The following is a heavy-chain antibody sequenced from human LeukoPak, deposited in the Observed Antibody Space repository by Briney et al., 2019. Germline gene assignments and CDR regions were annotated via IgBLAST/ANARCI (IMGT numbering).Heavy chain of an antibody. CDR3: AGNSGWYTDY. CDR1: GGSISSHTW. V-gene: IGHV4-4*02. D-gene: IGHD6-19*01. Sequence: SETLSLTCSVSGGSISSHTWWNWVRQPPGKALEWVGEIYHSGSTNYNPSLKSRVSLAVDKSKNQFSLNLSSVTAADTAVYYCAGNSGWYTDYWGQGTLVIVSS. J-gene: IGHJ4*02. CDR2: IYHSGST.